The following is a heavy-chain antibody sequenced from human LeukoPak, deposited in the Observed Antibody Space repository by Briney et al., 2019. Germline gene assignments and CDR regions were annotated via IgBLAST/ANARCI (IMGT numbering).Heavy chain of an antibody. Sequence: SETLSLTCTVSGGSISSSSYYWGWIRQPPGKGLEWIGSIYYSGSTYYNPSLKSRVTISVDTSKSQFSLRLSSVTAADTAVYYCARGDRNRYCSSTSCYRPWVAFDIWGQGTMVTVSS. CDR1: GGSISSSSYY. V-gene: IGHV4-39*01. CDR3: ARGDRNRYCSSTSCYRPWVAFDI. D-gene: IGHD2-2*02. CDR2: IYYSGST. J-gene: IGHJ3*02.